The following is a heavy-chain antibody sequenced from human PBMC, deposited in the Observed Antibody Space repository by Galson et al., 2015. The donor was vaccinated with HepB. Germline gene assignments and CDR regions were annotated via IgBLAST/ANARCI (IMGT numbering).Heavy chain of an antibody. CDR2: IYYSGST. Sequence: SETLSLTCTVSGGSISSSSYYWGWIRQPPGKGLEWIGSIYYSGSTYYNPSLKSRVTISVDTSKNQFSLKLSSVTAADTAVYYCARKRWFDPWGRGTLVTVSS. V-gene: IGHV4-39*01. CDR1: GGSISSSSYY. J-gene: IGHJ5*02. CDR3: ARKRWFDP.